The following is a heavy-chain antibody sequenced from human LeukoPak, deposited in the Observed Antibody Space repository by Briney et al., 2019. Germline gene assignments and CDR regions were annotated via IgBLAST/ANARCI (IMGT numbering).Heavy chain of an antibody. V-gene: IGHV1-2*02. CDR1: GYTFTGYY. CDR2: INPNSGGT. Sequence: ASVKVSCKASGYTFTGYYMHWVRQAPGQGPEWMGWINPNSGGTNYAQKFQGRVTMTRDTSLSTVYMELSRLRSDDTAVYYCATQATSGWHFSWGQGTLVTVSS. D-gene: IGHD6-19*01. CDR3: ATQATSGWHFS. J-gene: IGHJ5*02.